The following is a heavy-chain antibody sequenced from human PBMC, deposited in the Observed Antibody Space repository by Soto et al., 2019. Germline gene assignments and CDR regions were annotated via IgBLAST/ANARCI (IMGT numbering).Heavy chain of an antibody. CDR3: AKEDMDTFDY. V-gene: IGHV3-23*01. D-gene: IGHD2-15*01. J-gene: IGHJ4*02. Sequence: GGSLRLSCAASGFTFSSYAMSWVRQATGKGLEWVSAISGSGGSKYYVDSVKGRFTISRDNSKNTLYLQMNSLRAEDSAVYYCAKEDMDTFDYWGQGTLVTVSS. CDR2: ISGSGGSK. CDR1: GFTFSSYA.